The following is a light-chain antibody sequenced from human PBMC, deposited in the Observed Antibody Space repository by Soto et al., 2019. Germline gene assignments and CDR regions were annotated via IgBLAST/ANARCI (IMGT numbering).Light chain of an antibody. CDR2: LNSDGSH. CDR1: SGHSSYA. CDR3: QTWGTGIFVV. Sequence: QPVLTQSPSASASLGASVKLTCTLSSGHSSYAIAWHQQQPEKGPRYLMKLNSDGSHSKGDGIPDRFSGSSSGAERYLTISSLQPEDEADYYCQTWGTGIFVVFGGGTKLTVL. V-gene: IGLV4-69*01. J-gene: IGLJ2*01.